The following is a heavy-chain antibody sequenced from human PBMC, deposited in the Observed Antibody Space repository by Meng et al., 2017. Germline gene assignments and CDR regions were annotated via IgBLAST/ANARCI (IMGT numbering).Heavy chain of an antibody. Sequence: VQFVQLGPELNKPGASVKVSCKASGYTFASYAMNWVRQAPGQGLEWMGWINTNTGNPTYAQGFTGRFVFSLDTSVSTAYLQISSLKAEDTAVYYCARRYYYDSSGYYFYVFGYWGQGTLVTVSS. V-gene: IGHV7-4-1*02. J-gene: IGHJ4*02. CDR3: ARRYYYDSSGYYFYVFGY. CDR1: GYTFASYA. CDR2: INTNTGNP. D-gene: IGHD3-22*01.